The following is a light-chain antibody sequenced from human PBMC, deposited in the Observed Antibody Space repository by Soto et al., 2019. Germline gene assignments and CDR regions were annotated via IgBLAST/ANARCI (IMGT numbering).Light chain of an antibody. Sequence: QAELTQPASVSGSPGQSITISCTGSSSDVRYDNCISCYQQHPGKAPKLMIYELSNRPSGVSHRFSVSKPVDTSYPTIAGLQAEDAADYYCSSYTSISTRVFGTGTKVTVL. CDR1: SSDVRYDNC. V-gene: IGLV2-14*01. CDR3: SSYTSISTRV. CDR2: ELS. J-gene: IGLJ1*01.